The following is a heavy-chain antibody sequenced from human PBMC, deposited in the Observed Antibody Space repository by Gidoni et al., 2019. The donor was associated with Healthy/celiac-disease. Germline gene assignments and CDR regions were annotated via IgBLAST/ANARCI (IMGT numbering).Heavy chain of an antibody. V-gene: IGHV3-33*01. CDR3: AREVDDSSVLEY. J-gene: IGHJ4*02. CDR1: GFTFSSHG. Sequence: QVQLVESGGGVVQPGRSLRLSCAASGFTFSSHGMPWVRQAPGKGLEWVAVIWYDGSNKYYADSVKGRFTISRDNSKNTLYLQMNSLRAEDTAVYCCAREVDDSSVLEYWGQGTLVTVSS. D-gene: IGHD3-22*01. CDR2: IWYDGSNK.